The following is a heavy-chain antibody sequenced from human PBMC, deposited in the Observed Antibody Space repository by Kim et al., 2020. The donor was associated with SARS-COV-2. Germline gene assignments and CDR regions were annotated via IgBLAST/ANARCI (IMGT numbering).Heavy chain of an antibody. D-gene: IGHD3-3*01. CDR1: GGSISSSSYY. CDR3: ARVKQPVLRFLEWLLYFDY. Sequence: SETLSLTCTVSGGSISSSSYYWGWIRQPPGKGLEWIGSIYYSGSTYYNPSLKSRVTISVDTSKNQFSLKLSSVTAADTAVYYCARVKQPVLRFLEWLLYFDYWGQGTLVTVSS. V-gene: IGHV4-39*07. CDR2: IYYSGST. J-gene: IGHJ4*02.